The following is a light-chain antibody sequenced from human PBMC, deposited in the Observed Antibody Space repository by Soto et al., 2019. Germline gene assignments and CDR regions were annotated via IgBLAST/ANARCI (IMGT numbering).Light chain of an antibody. CDR3: QQYKIWPEG. CDR2: CAS. J-gene: IGKJ4*01. V-gene: IGKV3-15*01. CDR1: QSVGSN. Sequence: EIVMTQSPATLSVSPGERAALSCRASQSVGSNLAWYQQKPGQAPRLLIYCASTRATAIPARFSGSGSGTEFTLTISSLQSEDFAIYYCQQYKIWPEGFGGGTKVEIK.